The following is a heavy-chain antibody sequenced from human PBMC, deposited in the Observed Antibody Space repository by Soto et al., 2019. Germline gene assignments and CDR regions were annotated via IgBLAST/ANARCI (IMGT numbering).Heavy chain of an antibody. CDR3: AKDRQFRSYYESAGHYNN. V-gene: IGHV3-23*01. J-gene: IGHJ4*02. CDR1: GFTFKNYD. Sequence: EVQLLESGGGLVQPGGSLRLSCVASGFTFKNYDMRWVRQAPGKGLEWVSGISGSGAITYYADSVRGGFTISRDNSKNTLYLQLNSLRAEDTAIYYCAKDRQFRSYYESAGHYNNWGQGTLVTVSS. D-gene: IGHD3-10*01. CDR2: ISGSGAIT.